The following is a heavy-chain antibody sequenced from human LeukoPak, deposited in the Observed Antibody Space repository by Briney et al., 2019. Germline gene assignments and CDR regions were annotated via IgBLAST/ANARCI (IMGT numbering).Heavy chain of an antibody. J-gene: IGHJ4*02. CDR3: VADSSGYYYVSHFDY. V-gene: IGHV4-59*01. D-gene: IGHD3-22*01. CDR1: GGSIRSYY. Sequence: SSETLSLTCTVSGGSIRSYYWSWIRQPPGKGLEWIGYIYYTGTTNYNPSLKSRVTMSLDTSNNQFSLELTSATAADTAVYYCVADSSGYYYVSHFDYWGQGTLVTVSS. CDR2: IYYTGTT.